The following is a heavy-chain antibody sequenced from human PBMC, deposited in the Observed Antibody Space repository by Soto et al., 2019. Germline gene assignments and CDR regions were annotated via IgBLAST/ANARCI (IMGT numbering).Heavy chain of an antibody. J-gene: IGHJ5*02. CDR1: GGSVSSGSYY. CDR3: ARERITMVRGVTPPNWFDP. CDR2: IYYSGST. Sequence: PSETLSLTCTVSGGSVSSGSYYWSWIRQPPGKGLEWIGYIYYSGSTNYNPSLKSRVTISVDTSKNQFSLKLSSVTAADTAVYYCARERITMVRGVTPPNWFDPWGQGILVTVPQ. V-gene: IGHV4-61*01. D-gene: IGHD3-10*01.